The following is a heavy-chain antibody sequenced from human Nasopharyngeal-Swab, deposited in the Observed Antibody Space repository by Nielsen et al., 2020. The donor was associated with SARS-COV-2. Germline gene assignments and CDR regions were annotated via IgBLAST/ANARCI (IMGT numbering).Heavy chain of an antibody. CDR2: ISGSGGST. CDR1: GFTFISYA. CDR3: AKHHGRGAYFDY. J-gene: IGHJ4*02. Sequence: GGSLRLSCAASGFTFISYAMSWFRQAPGKGLEWFPAISGSGGSTYYPDPVKGRFTISRANSKTTLYLQMNSLRAEDTAVYYCAKHHGRGAYFDYWGQGTLVTVSS. V-gene: IGHV3-23*01.